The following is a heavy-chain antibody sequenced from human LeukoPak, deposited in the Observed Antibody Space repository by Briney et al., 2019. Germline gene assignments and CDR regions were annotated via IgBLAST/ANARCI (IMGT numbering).Heavy chain of an antibody. D-gene: IGHD6-19*01. CDR1: GFTFSSYG. Sequence: GGSLRLSCAASGFTFSSYGMHWVRQAPGQGLEWVAFIRYDGSNKYYADSVKGRFTISRDNSKNTLYLQMNSLRAEDTAVYYCAKDLEFRAVADTGGDYWGQGTLVTVSS. V-gene: IGHV3-30*02. CDR2: IRYDGSNK. J-gene: IGHJ4*02. CDR3: AKDLEFRAVADTGGDY.